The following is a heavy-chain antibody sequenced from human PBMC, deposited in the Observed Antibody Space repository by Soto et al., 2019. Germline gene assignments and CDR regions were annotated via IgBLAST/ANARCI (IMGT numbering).Heavy chain of an antibody. J-gene: IGHJ6*02. CDR3: XKGGLRLSSGARHYYYGMDV. D-gene: IGHD5-12*01. CDR1: GFTFSSYA. V-gene: IGHV3-23*01. Sequence: GGSLRLSCAASGFTFSSYAMSWVRQAPGKGLEWVSAISGSGGSTYYADSVKGRFTISRDNSKNTLYLQMNSLRAEDTAVYYXXKGGLRLSSGARHYYYGMDVWGQGTTVTVSS. CDR2: ISGSGGST.